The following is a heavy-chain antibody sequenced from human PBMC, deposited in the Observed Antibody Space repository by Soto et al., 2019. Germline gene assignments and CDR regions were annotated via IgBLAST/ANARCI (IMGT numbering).Heavy chain of an antibody. D-gene: IGHD4-17*01. V-gene: IGHV4-39*01. J-gene: IGHJ4*02. CDR2: IYYSENT. Sequence: QLQLQESGPGLVKPSETLSLTCTVSGGSISSSSNHWGWIRQPPGKGLEWIGNIYYSENTYYNPSLKRRVTISVDTSKNQFSLRLTSVTAADTAVYYCATQPPYGPLDHWGQGTLVTVSS. CDR3: ATQPPYGPLDH. CDR1: GGSISSSSNH.